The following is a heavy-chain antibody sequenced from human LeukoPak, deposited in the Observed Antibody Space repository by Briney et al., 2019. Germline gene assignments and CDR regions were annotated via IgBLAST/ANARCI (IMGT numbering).Heavy chain of an antibody. CDR2: IYWNDDK. V-gene: IGHV2-5*01. J-gene: IGHJ4*02. Sequence: SGPTPVKPTQTLAVTCTFSGFSRRPRGGGWGWIRPPPRKALEGLALIYWNDDKRYSPSLKSRLTITKDTSKNQVVLTMTNMDPVDTATYYCAHSPNSPRRYFDYWGQGTLVTVSS. CDR3: AHSPNSPRRYFDY. CDR1: GFSRRPRGGG. D-gene: IGHD4-23*01.